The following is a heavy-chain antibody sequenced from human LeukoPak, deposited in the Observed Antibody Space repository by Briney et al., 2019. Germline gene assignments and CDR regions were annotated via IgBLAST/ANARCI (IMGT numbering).Heavy chain of an antibody. D-gene: IGHD5-18*01. V-gene: IGHV4-4*07. CDR3: ASVSGVTLRDALDI. J-gene: IGHJ3*02. CDR1: GGSISSYY. Sequence: KASETLSLTCTVSGGSISSYYWSWIRQPAGKGLEWIGRIYTSGSTNYNPSLKSRVTMSVDTSKNQFSLKLSSVTAADTAVYYCASVSGVTLRDALDIWGQGTMVTVSS. CDR2: IYTSGST.